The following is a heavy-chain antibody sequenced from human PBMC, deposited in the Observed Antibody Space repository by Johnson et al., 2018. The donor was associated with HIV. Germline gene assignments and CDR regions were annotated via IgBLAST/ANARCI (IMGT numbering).Heavy chain of an antibody. CDR1: GFTFDDYG. Sequence: VQLVESGGGVVRPGGSLRLSCAASGFTFDDYGMSWVRQAPGKGLEWVSGINWNGGSTGYADSVKGRFTISRDNAKNTLYLQMNSLRAEDTAVYFCARDPCTGASCLPGAFDIWGQGTLVTVSS. CDR2: INWNGGST. J-gene: IGHJ3*02. V-gene: IGHV3-20*04. D-gene: IGHD2-15*01. CDR3: ARDPCTGASCLPGAFDI.